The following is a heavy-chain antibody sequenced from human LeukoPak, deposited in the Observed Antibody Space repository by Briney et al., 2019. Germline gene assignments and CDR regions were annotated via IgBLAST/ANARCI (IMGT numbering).Heavy chain of an antibody. D-gene: IGHD3-16*01. V-gene: IGHV1-2*02. CDR1: GYTLISSD. J-gene: IGHJ3*02. Sequence: ASVKVSCKASGYTLISSDIIWVRQAPGQGLEWMAWINPNSGVTNYAQKFQGRVTLTRDTSISTTYMDLSRLISDDTAVYYCARAQMTSSAFGVFDIWGQGTMV. CDR3: ARAQMTSSAFGVFDI. CDR2: INPNSGVT.